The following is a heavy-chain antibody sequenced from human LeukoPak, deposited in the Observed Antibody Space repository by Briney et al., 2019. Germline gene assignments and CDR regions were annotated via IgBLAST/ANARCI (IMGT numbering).Heavy chain of an antibody. Sequence: RGLRHSCAASGFTSSSYGMHCVRQAPGQGLEWGALIWYDGTNKYYADSLKGRFTISRDNSNNTLYLQMNSLRAEDTAVYYCARDLEKFDYCGQGALVTVSS. D-gene: IGHD1-1*01. CDR3: ARDLEKFDY. V-gene: IGHV3-33*01. J-gene: IGHJ4*02. CDR2: IWYDGTNK. CDR1: GFTSSSYG.